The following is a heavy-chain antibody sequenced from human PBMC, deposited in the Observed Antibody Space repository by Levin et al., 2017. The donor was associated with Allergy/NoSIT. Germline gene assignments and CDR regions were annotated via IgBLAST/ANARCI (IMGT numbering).Heavy chain of an antibody. CDR1: GGSISSSSHF. J-gene: IGHJ2*01. D-gene: IGHD5-12*01. Sequence: SETLSLTCSVSGGSISSSSHFWAWIRQPPGQRLEWIGSIDYRGTTYYSLSLRSRLTISVDTSQNQFSLKLTSVSGADSALYYCAGRGDIVATISDWYFDIWGRGTVVTVSS. CDR3: AGRGDIVATISDWYFDI. CDR2: IDYRGTT. V-gene: IGHV4-39*01.